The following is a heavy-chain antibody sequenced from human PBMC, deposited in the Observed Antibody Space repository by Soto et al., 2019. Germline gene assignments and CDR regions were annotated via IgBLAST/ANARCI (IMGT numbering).Heavy chain of an antibody. CDR2: IYHSGNT. D-gene: IGHD6-13*01. V-gene: IGHV4-59*01. J-gene: IGHJ4*02. CDR1: GGSIRSYY. Sequence: SETLSLTCTVSGGSIRSYYWSWIRQPPGKGLEWIGYIYHSGNTNYNPSLKSRVTISVDTSKNQFSLKLSSVTAADTAVYYCVRGISRWPLEYWGQGTLVTVSS. CDR3: VRGISRWPLEY.